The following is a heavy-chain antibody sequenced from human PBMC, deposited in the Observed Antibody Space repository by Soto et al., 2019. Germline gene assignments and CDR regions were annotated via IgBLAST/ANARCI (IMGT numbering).Heavy chain of an antibody. Sequence: PRGSLRLSCAASGFTFDDYAMHWVRQAPGKGLEWVSGISWNSGSIGYADSVKGRFTISRDNAKNSLYLQMNSLRAEDTALYYCAKDIGEGVGDTTAFDYLGQGTLVTVSS. CDR2: ISWNSGSI. J-gene: IGHJ4*02. D-gene: IGHD1-26*01. CDR1: GFTFDDYA. CDR3: AKDIGEGVGDTTAFDY. V-gene: IGHV3-9*01.